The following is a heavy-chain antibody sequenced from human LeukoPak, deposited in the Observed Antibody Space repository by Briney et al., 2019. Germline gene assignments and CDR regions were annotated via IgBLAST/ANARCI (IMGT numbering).Heavy chain of an antibody. J-gene: IGHJ4*02. CDR3: ATLLGISGYYSYHY. D-gene: IGHD3-3*01. V-gene: IGHV3-72*01. Sequence: GGSLRLSCAASGFTFSDHYMDWVRQAPGKGLEWVGRTRNKAKGYTTDYAASVKGRFTISRDDSKNSLYLQMNSLKTEDTAVYYCATLLGISGYYSYHYWGQGTLVTVSS. CDR1: GFTFSDHY. CDR2: TRNKAKGYTT.